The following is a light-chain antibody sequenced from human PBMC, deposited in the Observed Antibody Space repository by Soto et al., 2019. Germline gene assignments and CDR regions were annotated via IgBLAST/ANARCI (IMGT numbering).Light chain of an antibody. V-gene: IGLV2-14*03. J-gene: IGLJ2*01. CDR2: DVT. CDR3: RSFTSSITLV. CDR1: STDVGGYNY. Sequence: QSVLTQPASVSGSPGQSITISCTGTSTDVGGYNYVYWYQQHPGKAPKLMIYDVTNRPSGVSNRFSGSKSGNSASLTISGLQAEDEADYYCRSFTSSITLVFGGGTKVTVL.